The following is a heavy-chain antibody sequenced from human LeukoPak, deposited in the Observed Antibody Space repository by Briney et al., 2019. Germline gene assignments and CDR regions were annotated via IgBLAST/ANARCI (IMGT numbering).Heavy chain of an antibody. V-gene: IGHV4-59*01. CDR2: IYYSGST. J-gene: IGHJ6*02. CDR3: ARDLHYSDSSGHRYYYYYGMDV. Sequence: PSETLSLTCTVSGGSISSYYWSWIRQPPGKGLEWIGYIYYSGSTNYNPSLKSRVTISVDTSKNQFSLKLSSVTAADTAVYYCARDLHYSDSSGHRYYYYYGMDVWGQGTTVTVSS. CDR1: GGSISSYY. D-gene: IGHD3-22*01.